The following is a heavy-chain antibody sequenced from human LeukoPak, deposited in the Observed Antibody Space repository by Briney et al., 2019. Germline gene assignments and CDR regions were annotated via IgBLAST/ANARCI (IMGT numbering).Heavy chain of an antibody. CDR2: ISSSSSYI. CDR1: GFTLSSYS. J-gene: IGHJ3*02. CDR3: AKGVRITMIRGAFDI. V-gene: IGHV3-21*04. Sequence: GGSLRLSCAASGFTLSSYSMNWVRQAPGKGLEWVSFISSSSSYIYYADSVKGRFTISRDNAKNSLYLQMNSLGAEDTALYYCAKGVRITMIRGAFDIWGQGTLVTVSS. D-gene: IGHD3-10*01.